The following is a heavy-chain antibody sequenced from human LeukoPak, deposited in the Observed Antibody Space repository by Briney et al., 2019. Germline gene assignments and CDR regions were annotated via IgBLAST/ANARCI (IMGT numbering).Heavy chain of an antibody. D-gene: IGHD1-26*01. CDR1: GYTFTGYY. V-gene: IGHV1-2*02. Sequence: ASVKVSCKTSGYTFTGYYMHWVRQAPGQGLEWMGWINPNTGGTNYAQKFQGRVTMTRDTTISTAYMDLSSLRSDDTAVYYCARERGGSRDYWGQGTLVTVSS. CDR3: ARERGGSRDY. CDR2: INPNTGGT. J-gene: IGHJ4*02.